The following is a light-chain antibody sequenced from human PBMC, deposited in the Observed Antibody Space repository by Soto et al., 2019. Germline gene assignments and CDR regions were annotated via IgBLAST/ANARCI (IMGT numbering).Light chain of an antibody. CDR2: STD. V-gene: IGLV1-44*01. CDR3: AAWQDSLNGPV. J-gene: IGLJ2*01. CDR1: SSNIGRNT. Sequence: QSVLTQPPSASGTPGQTVAISCSGASSNIGRNTVNWYQQFPGTAPKLLIHSTDQRPSGVSDRFSGSKSGTSASLAISGLQSEDEADYYCAAWQDSLNGPVFGGGTKLTVL.